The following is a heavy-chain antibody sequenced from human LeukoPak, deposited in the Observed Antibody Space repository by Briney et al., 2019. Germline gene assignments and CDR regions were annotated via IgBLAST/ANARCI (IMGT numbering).Heavy chain of an antibody. Sequence: ASVKVSCKASGYTFTSYDINWVRQATGQGLEWMGWMNPNSGNTGYAQKFQGRVTITRNTSISTAYMELSSLRSEDTAVYYCARAGYCSGGSCFDYWGQGTLVTVSS. V-gene: IGHV1-8*03. CDR3: ARAGYCSGGSCFDY. D-gene: IGHD2-15*01. CDR2: MNPNSGNT. CDR1: GYTFTSYD. J-gene: IGHJ4*02.